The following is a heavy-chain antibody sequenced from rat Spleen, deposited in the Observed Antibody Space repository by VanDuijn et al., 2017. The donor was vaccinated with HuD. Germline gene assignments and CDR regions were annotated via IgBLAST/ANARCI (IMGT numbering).Heavy chain of an antibody. V-gene: IGHV5S23*01. J-gene: IGHJ3*01. D-gene: IGHD1-11*01. CDR3: ARPTEGIAWFAY. CDR2: INTSGGNT. Sequence: EVQLVESDGGLVQPGRSLKLSCEASGFTFSNYDMAWVRQAPTKGLEWVTSINTSGGNTYYRDSVKGRFTVSRENAKSTLYLQMDSLRSEDTATYYCARPTEGIAWFAYWGQGTLVTVSS. CDR1: GFTFSNYD.